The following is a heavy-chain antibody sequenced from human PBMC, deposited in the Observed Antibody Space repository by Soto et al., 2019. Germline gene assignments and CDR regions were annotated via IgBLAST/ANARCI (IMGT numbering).Heavy chain of an antibody. CDR2: INHSGST. V-gene: IGHV4-39*07. CDR1: GGSISSGDYY. CDR3: ARVVTAMYWIGAGWFDP. J-gene: IGHJ5*02. Sequence: SETLSLTCTVSGGSISSGDYYWSWIRQPPGKGLEWIGEINHSGSTNYNPSLKSRVTISVDTSKNQFSLKLSSVTAADTAVYYCARVVTAMYWIGAGWFDPWGQGTLVTVSS. D-gene: IGHD2-21*02.